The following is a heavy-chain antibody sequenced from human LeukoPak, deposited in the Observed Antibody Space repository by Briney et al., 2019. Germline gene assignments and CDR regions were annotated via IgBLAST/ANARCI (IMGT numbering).Heavy chain of an antibody. D-gene: IGHD5-18*01. CDR3: VRAGGAYSFNP. J-gene: IGHJ5*02. Sequence: QPGGSLRLSCVASGFTFDDYWMNWVRQAPGKGLEWVANIKQDGSEQYYVDSVKGRFTISRDNAKNSLYLQMNSLRAEDTAVYYCVRAGGAYSFNPWSQGTLVTVSS. CDR1: GFTFDDYW. V-gene: IGHV3-7*01. CDR2: IKQDGSEQ.